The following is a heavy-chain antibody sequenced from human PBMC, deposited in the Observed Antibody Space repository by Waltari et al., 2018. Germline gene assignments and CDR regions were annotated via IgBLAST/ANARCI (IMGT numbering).Heavy chain of an antibody. V-gene: IGHV3-7*03. D-gene: IGHD3-3*01. CDR1: GFTFSTYW. Sequence: EVQLVESGGGLVQPGGSLRLSCAASGFTFSTYWMSWVRQAPGKGLEWVANIKQDGSEKYYVYSVKGRFTISRDNSKNTLYLQMNSLRAEDTAVYYCAKGPQDTIFGVVIRKYYFDYWGQGTLVTVSS. J-gene: IGHJ4*02. CDR2: IKQDGSEK. CDR3: AKGPQDTIFGVVIRKYYFDY.